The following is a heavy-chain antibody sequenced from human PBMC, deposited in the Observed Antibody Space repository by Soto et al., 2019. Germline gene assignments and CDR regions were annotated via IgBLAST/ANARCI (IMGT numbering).Heavy chain of an antibody. D-gene: IGHD1-1*01. CDR1: GFIFTSYG. CDR2: IWYDGSKE. J-gene: IGHJ4*02. V-gene: IGHV3-33*07. Sequence: GGSLRLSCAASGFIFTSYGMYWVRQAPGKGLEWVALIWYDGSKEYYADSVKGRFTVSRDNFKNTVYLQMTSLRVEDTAVYYCARSRFPPGSEPFDSWGQGTLVTVSS. CDR3: ARSRFPPGSEPFDS.